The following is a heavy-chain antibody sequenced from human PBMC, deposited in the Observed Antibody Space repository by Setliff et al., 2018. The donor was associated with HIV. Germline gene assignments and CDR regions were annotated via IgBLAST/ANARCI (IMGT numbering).Heavy chain of an antibody. D-gene: IGHD6-25*01. CDR2: IKLSSGGT. CDR3: VTSPGSFTSVDETEAGDY. V-gene: IGHV1-2*02. J-gene: IGHJ4*02. Sequence: GASVKVSCKAPGNSFNGDFLNWVRQAPGQGLEWMGNIKLSSGGTKFAQKFLGRVTMTRDTSTNTAFMELSRLNSDDTATYFCVTSPGSFTSVDETEAGDYWGRGTLVTVSS. CDR1: GNSFNGDF.